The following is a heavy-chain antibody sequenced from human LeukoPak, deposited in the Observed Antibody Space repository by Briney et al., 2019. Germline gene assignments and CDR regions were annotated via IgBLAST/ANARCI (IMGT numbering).Heavy chain of an antibody. CDR3: ERAYGSGSGNYYYYYGMDV. CDR2: ISSSGSTI. D-gene: IGHD3-10*01. CDR1: GFTFSDYY. V-gene: IGHV3-11*01. J-gene: IGHJ6*02. Sequence: GGSLRLSCAASGFTFSDYYMSWIRQAPGKGLEWVSYISSSGSTIYYADSVKGRFTISRDNAKNSLYLQMNSLRAEDTAVYYCERAYGSGSGNYYYYYGMDVWGQGTTVTVSS.